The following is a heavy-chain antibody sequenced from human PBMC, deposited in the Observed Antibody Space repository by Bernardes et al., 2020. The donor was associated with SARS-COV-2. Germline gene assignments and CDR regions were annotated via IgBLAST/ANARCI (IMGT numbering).Heavy chain of an antibody. CDR2: ISGYNGNT. CDR3: ASSITTSVYYYGMDV. J-gene: IGHJ6*02. CDR1: GYTFTSYG. D-gene: IGHD3-3*01. V-gene: IGHV1-18*04. Sequence: ASVKVSCKASGYTFTSYGISWVRQAPGQGLEWMGWISGYNGNTNYAQKLQGRVTMTTDTSTSTAYMELRSLRSDDTAVYYCASSITTSVYYYGMDVWGQGTTVTVSS.